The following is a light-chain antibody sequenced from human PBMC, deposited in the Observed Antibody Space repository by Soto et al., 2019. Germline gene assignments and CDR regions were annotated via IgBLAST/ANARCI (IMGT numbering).Light chain of an antibody. CDR1: PSISIW. CDR2: AAS. Sequence: DIQMTQTPSTLSASVGARVTITCRASPSISIWLARYQQKPRKAPKLLIYAASNLQSGVPSRFSGSGSGTEFTPTIISLQPEDFATYFCQQSRTTPVYTFGQGTKVDI. V-gene: IGKV1-5*01. J-gene: IGKJ2*01. CDR3: QQSRTTPVYT.